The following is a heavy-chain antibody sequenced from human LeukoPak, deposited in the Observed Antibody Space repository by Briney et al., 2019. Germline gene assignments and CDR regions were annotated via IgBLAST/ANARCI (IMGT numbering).Heavy chain of an antibody. J-gene: IGHJ4*02. V-gene: IGHV3-23*01. D-gene: IGHD3-22*01. CDR2: IIVSGGST. Sequence: GGSLRLSCAASGFTFSGYAMSWVGQAPGKGLEWVSAIIVSGGSTYYADSVKGRFTISRDNSKNTLYLQMNSLRAEDTAVYYCAKDPGRYYDSSGYDGLYFDYWGQGILVTVYS. CDR1: GFTFSGYA. CDR3: AKDPGRYYDSSGYDGLYFDY.